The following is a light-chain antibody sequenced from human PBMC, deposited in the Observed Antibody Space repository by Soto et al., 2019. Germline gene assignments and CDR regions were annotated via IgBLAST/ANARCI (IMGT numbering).Light chain of an antibody. Sequence: DIQMTQSPSSLSASVGDRGAITCRASHDISNYLAWYQQKPGKVPKLLIYVASTLQSGVPSRFSGSGSGTDFILTINSLQPEDVATYYCQSYNSAPITFGPGTRLEIK. CDR2: VAS. CDR1: HDISNY. CDR3: QSYNSAPIT. V-gene: IGKV1-27*01. J-gene: IGKJ5*01.